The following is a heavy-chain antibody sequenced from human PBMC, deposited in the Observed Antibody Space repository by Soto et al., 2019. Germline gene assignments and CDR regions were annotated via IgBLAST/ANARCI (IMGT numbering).Heavy chain of an antibody. Sequence: QVQLVQSGAEVKKPGAAVKVSCKTSGYTCTDKHMHWVRQAPGEGLAWMGRIDPHNGNTVSAQDFQWRVTMSRDTSINTAYMELTRLTSDDTAMYYCVRENWHYDYWGQGTPITVSS. V-gene: IGHV1-2*06. D-gene: IGHD1-7*01. CDR1: GYTCTDKH. CDR3: VRENWHYDY. J-gene: IGHJ4*02. CDR2: IDPHNGNT.